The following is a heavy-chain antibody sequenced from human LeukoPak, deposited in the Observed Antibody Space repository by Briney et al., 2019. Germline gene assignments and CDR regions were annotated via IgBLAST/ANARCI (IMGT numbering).Heavy chain of an antibody. CDR2: IYTNGST. D-gene: IGHD3-22*01. Sequence: PSETLSLTCTVSGGSISSGSYYWSWIRQPAGKGLGWIGRIYTNGSTNYNPSLKSRVTISVDTSKNQFSLKLSSVTAADTAVYYCARARTFYYYDSSGYSEWGQGTLVTVSS. CDR1: GGSISSGSYY. J-gene: IGHJ4*02. V-gene: IGHV4-61*02. CDR3: ARARTFYYYDSSGYSE.